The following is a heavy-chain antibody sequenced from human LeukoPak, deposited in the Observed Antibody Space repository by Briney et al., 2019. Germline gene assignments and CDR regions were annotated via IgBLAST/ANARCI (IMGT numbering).Heavy chain of an antibody. CDR1: GGTFSSHA. D-gene: IGHD2-21*02. Sequence: GASVKVSCKASGGTFSSHAISWVRQAPGQGLEWMGWISAYNGNTNYAQKLQGRVTMTTDTSTSTAYMELRSLRSDDTAVYYCARAMVVTAIPRYNWFDPWGQGTLVTVSS. CDR2: ISAYNGNT. CDR3: ARAMVVTAIPRYNWFDP. J-gene: IGHJ5*02. V-gene: IGHV1-18*01.